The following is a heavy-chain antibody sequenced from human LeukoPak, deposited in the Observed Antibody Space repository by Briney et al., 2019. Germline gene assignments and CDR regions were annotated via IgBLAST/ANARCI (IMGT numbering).Heavy chain of an antibody. Sequence: GSVKVSCKASGYTFTSYYMHWVRQAPGQGLEWMGIINPSGGSTSYAQKFQGRVTMTRDTSTSTVYMELSSLRSEDTAVYYCMILLWFGESEDYWGQGTLVTVSS. J-gene: IGHJ4*02. D-gene: IGHD3-10*01. CDR3: MILLWFGESEDY. V-gene: IGHV1-46*01. CDR1: GYTFTSYY. CDR2: INPSGGST.